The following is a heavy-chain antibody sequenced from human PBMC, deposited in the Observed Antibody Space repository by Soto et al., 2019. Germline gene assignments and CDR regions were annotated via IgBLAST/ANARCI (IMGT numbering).Heavy chain of an antibody. CDR1: GYTFTSYG. D-gene: IGHD3-10*01. CDR2: ISAYNGNT. V-gene: IGHV1-18*04. J-gene: IGHJ3*01. CDR3: AREPGLWFGGNDSFDF. Sequence: GASVKVSCKASGYTFTSYGISWVRQAPGQGLEWMGWISAYNGNTNYAQKLQGRVTMTTDTSTSTAYMELRSLRSDDTAVYYCAREPGLWFGGNDSFDFWGRGTMVTVSS.